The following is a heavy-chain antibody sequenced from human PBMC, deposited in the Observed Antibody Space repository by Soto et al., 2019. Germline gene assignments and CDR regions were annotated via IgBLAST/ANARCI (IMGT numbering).Heavy chain of an antibody. CDR1: GYTFTGYY. V-gene: IGHV1-2*04. J-gene: IGHJ5*02. D-gene: IGHD5-18*01. CDR3: ARGYSYGGGRWFDP. CDR2: INPNSGGT. Sequence: GASVKVSCKASGYTFTGYYMLWVRQAPGQGLEWMGWINPNSGGTNYAQKFQGWVTMTRDTSISTAYMELSRLRSDDTAVYYCARGYSYGGGRWFDPWGQGTLVTVSS.